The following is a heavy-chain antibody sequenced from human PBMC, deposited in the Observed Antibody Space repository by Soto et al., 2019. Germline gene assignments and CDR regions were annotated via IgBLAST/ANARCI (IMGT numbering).Heavy chain of an antibody. CDR2: ISSSSSTI. CDR3: ARDNSYGMDV. J-gene: IGHJ6*02. Sequence: GGSLRRCCAASGFTFSSYSMNWVRQAPGKGLERVTYISSSSSTIYYADTVKGRFTISRDNAKNSLYLQMNSLRDEDTAVYYCARDNSYGMDVWGQGTTVTVSS. V-gene: IGHV3-48*02. CDR1: GFTFSSYS.